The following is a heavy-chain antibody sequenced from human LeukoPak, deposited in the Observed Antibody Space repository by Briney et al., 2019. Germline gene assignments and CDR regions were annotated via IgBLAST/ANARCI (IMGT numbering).Heavy chain of an antibody. V-gene: IGHV3-9*01. Sequence: PGRSLRPSCAASGFTFDDYAMHWVRQAPGKGLEWVSCISWNSGSIGYADSVKGRFTISRDNAKKSLYLQMNSLRAEHTALYYCAKDIGSSGWYGGDYWGQGTLVTVSS. J-gene: IGHJ4*02. CDR2: ISWNSGSI. CDR1: GFTFDDYA. D-gene: IGHD6-19*01. CDR3: AKDIGSSGWYGGDY.